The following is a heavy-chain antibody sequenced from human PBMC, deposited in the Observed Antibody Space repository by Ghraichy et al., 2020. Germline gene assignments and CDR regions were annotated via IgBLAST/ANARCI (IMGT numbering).Heavy chain of an antibody. J-gene: IGHJ6*02. CDR1: GGSFSGYY. D-gene: IGHD3-10*01. CDR3: ASWGLDYYGSGSYYNHYYYYGMDV. CDR2: INHSGST. Sequence: SETLSLTCAVYGGSFSGYYWSWIRQPPGKGLEWIGEINHSGSTNYNPSLKSRVTISVDTSKNQFSLKLSSVTAADTAVYYCASWGLDYYGSGSYYNHYYYYGMDVWGQGTTVTVSS. V-gene: IGHV4-34*01.